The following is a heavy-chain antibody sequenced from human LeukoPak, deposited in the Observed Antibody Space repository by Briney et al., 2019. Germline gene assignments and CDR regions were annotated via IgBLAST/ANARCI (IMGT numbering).Heavy chain of an antibody. V-gene: IGHV3-30-3*01. CDR3: ARDINLSSGWYFDY. J-gene: IGHJ4*02. Sequence: GGSLRLSCAASGFTFSSYAMHWVRQAPGKGLEWVAIISYDGSNKYYADSVKGRFTISRDNSKNTLYLQMNSLRAEDTAVYYCARDINLSSGWYFDYWGQGTLVTVSS. CDR1: GFTFSSYA. D-gene: IGHD6-19*01. CDR2: ISYDGSNK.